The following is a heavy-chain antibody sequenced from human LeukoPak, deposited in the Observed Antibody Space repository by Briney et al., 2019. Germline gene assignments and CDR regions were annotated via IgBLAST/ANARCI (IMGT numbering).Heavy chain of an antibody. Sequence: SSETLSLTCTVSGGSISSSSYYWGWIRQPPGKGLEWIGSIYYSGSTNYNPSLKSRVTISVDTSKNQFSLKLSSVTAADTAVYYCARDRYYDSGSYYNWGQGTLVTVSS. V-gene: IGHV4-39*07. J-gene: IGHJ4*02. CDR3: ARDRYYDSGSYYN. D-gene: IGHD3-10*01. CDR1: GGSISSSSYY. CDR2: IYYSGST.